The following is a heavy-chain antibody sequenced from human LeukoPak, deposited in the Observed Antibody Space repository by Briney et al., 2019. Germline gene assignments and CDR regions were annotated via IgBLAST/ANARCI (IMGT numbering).Heavy chain of an antibody. J-gene: IGHJ5*02. Sequence: SETLSLTCTVSGGSISSYYWSWIRQPPGKGLEWIGYIYYSGSTYYNPSLKSRVTISVDTSKNQFSLKLSSVTAADTAVYYCASSGGLNWFDPWGQGTLVTVSS. D-gene: IGHD5-12*01. V-gene: IGHV4-59*08. CDR3: ASSGGLNWFDP. CDR2: IYYSGST. CDR1: GGSISSYY.